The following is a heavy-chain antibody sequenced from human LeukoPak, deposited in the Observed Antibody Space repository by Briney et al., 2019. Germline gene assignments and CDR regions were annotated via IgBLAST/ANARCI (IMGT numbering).Heavy chain of an antibody. D-gene: IGHD3-10*01. J-gene: IGHJ4*02. CDR1: GGSISSHY. CDR3: ASITYYYGSGSYLRFQYFDY. CDR2: IYYSGST. Sequence: SETLSLTCTVSGGSISSHYWSWIRQPPGKGLEWIGYIYYSGSTNYNPSLKSRVTISVDTSKNQFSLKLSSVTAADTAVYYCASITYYYGSGSYLRFQYFDYWGQGTLVTVSS. V-gene: IGHV4-59*11.